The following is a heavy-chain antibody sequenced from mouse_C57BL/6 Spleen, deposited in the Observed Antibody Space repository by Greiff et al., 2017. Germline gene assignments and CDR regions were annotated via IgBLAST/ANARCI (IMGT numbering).Heavy chain of an antibody. CDR3: AIYGSSYEGFAY. J-gene: IGHJ3*01. D-gene: IGHD1-1*01. CDR1: GYTFTSYW. Sequence: QVQLQQPGAELVRPGSSVKLSCKASGYTFTSYWMHWVKQRPIQGLECIGNIDPSDSETHYNQKFKDKATLTVDKSSSTAYMQLSSLTSEDSAVYYCAIYGSSYEGFAYWGQGTLVTVSA. V-gene: IGHV1-52*01. CDR2: IDPSDSET.